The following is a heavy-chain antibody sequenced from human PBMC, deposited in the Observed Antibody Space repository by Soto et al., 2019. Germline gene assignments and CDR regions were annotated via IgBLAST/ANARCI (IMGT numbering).Heavy chain of an antibody. V-gene: IGHV3-30*18. J-gene: IGHJ4*02. CDR1: GMTVSNSY. CDR2: LYSDGRNK. CDR3: AKEAPTYYYDSSGYPVDPYYFDY. D-gene: IGHD3-22*01. Sequence: CLRLCCASCGMTVSNSYMNWVRKAPGEGLEWVSILYSDGRNKDYADSVKGRFTISRDDSKNTLYLQMNSLRAEDTAVYYCAKEAPTYYYDSSGYPVDPYYFDYWGQGTLVTVSS.